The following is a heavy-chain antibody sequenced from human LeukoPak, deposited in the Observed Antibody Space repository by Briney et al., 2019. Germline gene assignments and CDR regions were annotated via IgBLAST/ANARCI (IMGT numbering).Heavy chain of an antibody. CDR3: VRGHKVGLFLDY. CDR1: GFTFSSFA. CDR2: ISYDGSNK. Sequence: GGSLRLSCAASGFTFSSFAMHWVRQAPGKGLEWVAVISYDGSNKYYADSVKGRFTISRDNSKNTLYLQMNSLRAEDTAVYYCVRGHKVGLFLDYWGQGTLVTVSS. J-gene: IGHJ4*02. V-gene: IGHV3-30-3*01. D-gene: IGHD3-22*01.